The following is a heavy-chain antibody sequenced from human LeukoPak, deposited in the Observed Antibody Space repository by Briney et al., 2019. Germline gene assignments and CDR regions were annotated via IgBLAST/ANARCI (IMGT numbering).Heavy chain of an antibody. D-gene: IGHD6-13*01. CDR2: IYSGGST. CDR1: GFTVSSNY. J-gene: IGHJ3*02. Sequence: GGSRRLSCAASGFTVSSNYMSWVRQSPGKGLGWVSVIYSGGSTYYADSVKGRFTISRDNSKNTLYLQMNSLRAEDTAVYYCARDQHADDAFDIWGQGTMVTVSS. V-gene: IGHV3-66*01. CDR3: ARDQHADDAFDI.